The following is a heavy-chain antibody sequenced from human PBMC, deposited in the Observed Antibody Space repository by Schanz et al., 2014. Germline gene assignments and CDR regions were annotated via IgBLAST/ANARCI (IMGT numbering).Heavy chain of an antibody. CDR1: GFTVNTNY. J-gene: IGHJ3*02. CDR3: ARDSGWNALDI. CDR2: MYINSGST. D-gene: IGHD1-1*01. V-gene: IGHV3-66*03. Sequence: EVQLVESGGGLIQPGGSLRLSCAVSGFTVNTNYMSWVRQAPGKGLEWISSMYINSGSTQYADSVKGRFIISRDSSKNTLYLQMNSLRAEDTAVYYCARDSGWNALDIWGQGTVVTVSS.